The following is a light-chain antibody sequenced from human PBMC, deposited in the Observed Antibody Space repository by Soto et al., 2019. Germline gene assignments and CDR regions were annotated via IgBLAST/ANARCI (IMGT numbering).Light chain of an antibody. CDR2: GAS. CDR3: QQYAASPRT. V-gene: IGKV3-20*01. CDR1: QSVANAY. J-gene: IGKJ1*01. Sequence: EIVLTQSPGTLSLSPRERATLSCRASQSVANAYLAWYQHKVGQSPRLLLYGASNRPPGIPDRFSGSGSGTDFTLTISRLEPEDFAVFYCQQYAASPRTFGQGTQVEVK.